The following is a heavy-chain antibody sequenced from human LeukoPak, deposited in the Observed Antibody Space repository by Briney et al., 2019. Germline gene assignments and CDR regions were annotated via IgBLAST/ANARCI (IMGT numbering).Heavy chain of an antibody. CDR3: ARGDGYNDAEYLQH. D-gene: IGHD5-24*01. CDR1: GFTFSSYG. Sequence: GGSLRLSCAASGFTFSSYGMHWVCQAPGKGLEGVAVIWYDGSNKYYGDSVKGRFTISRDNSKKTLYLQMNSLRVEDTAVYYCARGDGYNDAEYLQHWGQGTLVTVS. J-gene: IGHJ1*01. CDR2: IWYDGSNK. V-gene: IGHV3-33*01.